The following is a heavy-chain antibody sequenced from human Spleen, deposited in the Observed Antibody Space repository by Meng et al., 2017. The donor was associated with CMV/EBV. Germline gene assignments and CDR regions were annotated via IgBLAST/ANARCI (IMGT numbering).Heavy chain of an antibody. V-gene: IGHV3-23*01. CDR2: ISCSGSNT. Sequence: GESLKISCAASGFTFSSYAMSWVRQAPGKGLEWVSAISCSGSNTSYADSVKGRFTIYRDNSKNTLYLQMNSLRAEDTAVYYFAKDYVMGGYYYGMDVWGQGTTVIVSS. CDR1: GFTFSSYA. D-gene: IGHD3-10*02. CDR3: AKDYVMGGYYYGMDV. J-gene: IGHJ6*02.